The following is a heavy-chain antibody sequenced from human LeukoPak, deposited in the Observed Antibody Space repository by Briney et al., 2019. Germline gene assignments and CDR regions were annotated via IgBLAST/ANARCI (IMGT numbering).Heavy chain of an antibody. D-gene: IGHD3-22*01. V-gene: IGHV4-59*01. Sequence: PSETLSLTCTVSGGSISSYYWSWIRQPPGKGLEWIGYIYYSGSTNYNPSLKSRVTISVDTSENQFSLKLSSVTAADTAVYYCAREEHYYDSSGYYYYFDYWGQGTLVTVSS. J-gene: IGHJ4*02. CDR1: GGSISSYY. CDR2: IYYSGST. CDR3: AREEHYYDSSGYYYYFDY.